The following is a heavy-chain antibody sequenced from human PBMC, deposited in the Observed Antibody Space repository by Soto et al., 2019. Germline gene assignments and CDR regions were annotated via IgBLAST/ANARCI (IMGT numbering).Heavy chain of an antibody. CDR3: AKVSTGTTFDY. V-gene: IGHV3-23*01. CDR2: ISGSGGST. J-gene: IGHJ4*02. D-gene: IGHD1-1*01. Sequence: GESLKISCAASGFTFSSYAMSWVRQAPGKGLEWVSAISGSGGSTYYADSVKGRFTISRDNSKNTLYLQMNSLRAEDTAVYYCAKVSTGTTFDYWGQGTLVTVSS. CDR1: GFTFSSYA.